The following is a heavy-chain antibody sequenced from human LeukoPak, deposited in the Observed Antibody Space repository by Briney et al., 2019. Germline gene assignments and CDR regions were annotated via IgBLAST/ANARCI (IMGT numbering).Heavy chain of an antibody. V-gene: IGHV4-59*08. D-gene: IGHD6-19*01. CDR2: INYSGNT. Sequence: SETLSLTCTVSGGSISDYYWSWIRQPPGRGLEWIAYINYSGNTNYNPSLKSRVTISLDTSKNQFSLKLTSVTAADTAVYYCARLGNSGWFDFWGQGTLVTVSS. J-gene: IGHJ5*01. CDR1: GGSISDYY. CDR3: ARLGNSGWFDF.